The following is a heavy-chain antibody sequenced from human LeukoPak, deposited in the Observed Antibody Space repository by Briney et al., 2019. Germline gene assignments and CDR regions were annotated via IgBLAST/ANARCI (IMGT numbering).Heavy chain of an antibody. D-gene: IGHD6-13*01. CDR2: ISDDGSRT. CDR1: GFTFSYYW. CDR3: ASDDGLYSDSSFQDY. J-gene: IGHJ4*02. V-gene: IGHV3-74*01. Sequence: PGGSLRLSCAASGFTFSYYWMHWVRQAPGKGLVWVSRISDDGSRTTYADSVKGRFAISRDNAKNTLYLQMNSLRAEDTAVYYCASDDGLYSDSSFQDYWGQGTLVTVSS.